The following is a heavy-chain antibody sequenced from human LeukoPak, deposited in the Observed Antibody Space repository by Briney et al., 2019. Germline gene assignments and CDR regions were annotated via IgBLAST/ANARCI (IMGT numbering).Heavy chain of an antibody. CDR3: ARSRLELGATDCSFDY. V-gene: IGHV4-38-2*02. CDR1: GYSISTGYY. D-gene: IGHD1-26*01. J-gene: IGHJ4*02. CDR2: IFHSGST. Sequence: SETLSLTCTVSGYSISTGYYWDWIRQPPGKGLEWIASIFHSGSTYYNPSLKSRVTISVDTSKNQFSLTLSSVTAADTAVYYCARSRLELGATDCSFDYWGQGILVTVSS.